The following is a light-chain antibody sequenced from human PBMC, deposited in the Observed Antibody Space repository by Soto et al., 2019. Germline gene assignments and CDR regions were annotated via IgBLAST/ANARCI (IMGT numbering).Light chain of an antibody. CDR2: GAS. CDR1: QSVSSN. J-gene: IGKJ1*01. V-gene: IGKV3-15*01. Sequence: VLMTQSPATLSVTPRERATLSCRASQSVSSNLAWYQQKPGQAPRLLIYGASTRATGIPARFSGSGSGTEFTLTISSLQSEDFAVYYCQQYNNWPLTWTFGQ. CDR3: QQYNNWPLTWT.